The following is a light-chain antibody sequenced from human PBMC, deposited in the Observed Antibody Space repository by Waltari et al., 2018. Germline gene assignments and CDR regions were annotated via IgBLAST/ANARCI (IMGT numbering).Light chain of an antibody. V-gene: IGLV1-40*01. J-gene: IGLJ1*01. Sequence: QSVLTQPPSVSGAPGQRVTLSCTGSSSNIGAGYDVHWYQQLPGRAPKLLIYGNNKRPSGVPDRFSGCKSATSASLAITGLQAEDEADYFCQSFDTGLSGSVFGTGTKVTVL. CDR2: GNN. CDR1: SSNIGAGYD. CDR3: QSFDTGLSGSV.